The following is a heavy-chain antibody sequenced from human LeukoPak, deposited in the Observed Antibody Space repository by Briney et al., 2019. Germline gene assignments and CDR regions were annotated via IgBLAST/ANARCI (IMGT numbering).Heavy chain of an antibody. D-gene: IGHD4-17*01. V-gene: IGHV3-7*01. Sequence: GGSLRLCCAASGFTFNSYWMSWVRLAPGKGLVLVANIKQDGSEKYYVDSVKGRFTISRDNAKNSLYLQMNSLRAEDTAVYYCARDQGGWGDYGDYEGGFDIWGQGTMVTVSS. CDR3: ARDQGGWGDYGDYEGGFDI. CDR1: GFTFNSYW. J-gene: IGHJ3*02. CDR2: IKQDGSEK.